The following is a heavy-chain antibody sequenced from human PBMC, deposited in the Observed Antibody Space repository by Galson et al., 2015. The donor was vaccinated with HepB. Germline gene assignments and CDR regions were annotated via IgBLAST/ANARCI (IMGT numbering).Heavy chain of an antibody. CDR1: GFTFSSYG. CDR3: ARNAYYDFWSGYPDHYYYYYMDV. D-gene: IGHD3-3*01. J-gene: IGHJ6*03. CDR2: IWYDGSNK. V-gene: IGHV3-33*08. Sequence: CAASGFTFSSYGMHWVRQAPGKGLEWVAVIWYDGSNKYYADSVKGRFTISRDNSKNTLYLQMNSLRAEDTAVYYCARNAYYDFWSGYPDHYYYYYMDVWGKGTTVTVSS.